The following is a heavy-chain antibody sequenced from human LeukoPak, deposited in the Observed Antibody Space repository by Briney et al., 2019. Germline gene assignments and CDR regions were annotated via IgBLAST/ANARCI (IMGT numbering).Heavy chain of an antibody. Sequence: GGSLRLSCSASGFTFTNYWMSWIRQAPGKGLEVVSYISGGGDDINYADSVRGRFTISRDNAKNSLYLQMNSLRVEDTAVYFCSRDPRPLDYWGQGTLVTVSS. CDR3: SRDPRPLDY. CDR2: ISGGGDDI. CDR1: GFTFTNYW. J-gene: IGHJ4*02. V-gene: IGHV3-11*04.